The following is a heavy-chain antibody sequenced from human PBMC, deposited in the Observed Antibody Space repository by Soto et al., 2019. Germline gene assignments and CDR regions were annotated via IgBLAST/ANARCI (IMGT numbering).Heavy chain of an antibody. CDR3: ARPPYYYDSSGYDY. CDR1: GYTFTSYA. D-gene: IGHD3-22*01. J-gene: IGHJ4*02. CDR2: INAGNGNT. V-gene: IGHV1-3*01. Sequence: GASVKVSCKASGYTFTSYAMHWVRQAPGQRLEWMGWINAGNGNTKYSQKFQGRVTITRDTSASTVYMELSSLRSEDTAVYYCARPPYYYDSSGYDYWGQGTLVTVSS.